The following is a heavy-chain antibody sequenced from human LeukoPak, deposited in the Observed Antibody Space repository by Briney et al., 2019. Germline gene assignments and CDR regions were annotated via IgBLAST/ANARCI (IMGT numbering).Heavy chain of an antibody. D-gene: IGHD6-19*01. CDR1: GXSISSYY. CDR2: IYTSGST. V-gene: IGHV4-4*07. J-gene: IGHJ6*02. Sequence: PSETLSLTCTVSGXSISSYYWSWIRQPAGKGLEWIGRIYTSGSTNYNPSLKSRVTMSVDTSKNQFSLKLSSVTAADTAVYYCARGRIAVAGPLDYGMDVWGQGTTVTVSS. CDR3: ARGRIAVAGPLDYGMDV.